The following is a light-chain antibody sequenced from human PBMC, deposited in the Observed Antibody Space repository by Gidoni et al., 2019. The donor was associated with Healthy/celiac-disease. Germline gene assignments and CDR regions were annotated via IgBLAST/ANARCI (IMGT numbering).Light chain of an antibody. CDR1: SSDVGGYNY. CDR2: EVS. V-gene: IGLV2-14*01. J-gene: IGLJ2*01. CDR3: SSYTSSSTSVV. Sequence: QSALTQPASVSGSPGQSITTSCTGTSSDVGGYNYVSWYQQHPGKAPKLMIYEVSNRPSGVPDRFSGSKSGNTASLTISGLQAEDEADYYCSSYTSSSTSVVFGGGTKLTVL.